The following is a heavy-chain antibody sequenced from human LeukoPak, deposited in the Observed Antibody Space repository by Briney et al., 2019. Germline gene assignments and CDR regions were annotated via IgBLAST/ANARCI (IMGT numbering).Heavy chain of an antibody. CDR2: ISSSGSTI. CDR1: GFTFSSYE. D-gene: IGHD3-3*01. CDR3: AKRGLGDGLLSFDY. J-gene: IGHJ4*02. V-gene: IGHV3-48*03. Sequence: PGGSLRLSCAASGFTFSSYEMNWVRQAPGKGLEWVSYISSSGSTIYYADSVKGRFTISRDNAKNSLYLQMNSLRAEDTAVYYCAKRGLGDGLLSFDYWGQGTLVTVSS.